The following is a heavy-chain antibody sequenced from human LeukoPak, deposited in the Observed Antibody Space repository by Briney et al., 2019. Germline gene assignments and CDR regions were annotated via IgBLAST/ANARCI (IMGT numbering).Heavy chain of an antibody. Sequence: ASVTVSCTASGYTFTSYAMHWVRQAPGQRLEWMGWINAGNGNTKYSQKFQGRVTITRDTSASTAYMELSSLRSEDTAVYYCARVGWLVSGFDYWGQGTLVTVSS. V-gene: IGHV1-3*01. CDR3: ARVGWLVSGFDY. CDR2: INAGNGNT. D-gene: IGHD6-19*01. CDR1: GYTFTSYA. J-gene: IGHJ4*02.